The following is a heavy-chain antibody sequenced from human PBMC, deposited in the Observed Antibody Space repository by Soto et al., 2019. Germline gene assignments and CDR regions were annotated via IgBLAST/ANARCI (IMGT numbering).Heavy chain of an antibody. CDR3: SRVQGTTGTTNLYWYFDL. CDR2: INPSGGST. D-gene: IGHD1-1*01. Sequence: QVQLVQSGAEVKKPGASVRVSCKASGYTFTYYYMHWVRQAPGQGLEWMGIINPSGGSTNYAQKYQGRGTMPRDTSTSTVYMELSSLSAEDTAVYYCSRVQGTTGTTNLYWYFDLWGRGTLVTVSS. J-gene: IGHJ2*01. CDR1: GYTFTYYY. V-gene: IGHV1-46*01.